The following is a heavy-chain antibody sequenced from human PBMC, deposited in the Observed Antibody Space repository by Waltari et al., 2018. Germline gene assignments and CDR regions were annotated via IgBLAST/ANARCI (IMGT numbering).Heavy chain of an antibody. Sequence: EVQLVESGGVVVQPGGSLRLSCAASGFTFDDYAMHWVRQAPGKGLEWVSLISWDGGSTYYADSVKGRFTISRDNSKNSLYLQMNSLRAEDTALYYCAKDMGSGWYGVFDYWGQGTLVTVSS. J-gene: IGHJ4*02. V-gene: IGHV3-43D*03. D-gene: IGHD6-19*01. CDR3: AKDMGSGWYGVFDY. CDR2: ISWDGGST. CDR1: GFTFDDYA.